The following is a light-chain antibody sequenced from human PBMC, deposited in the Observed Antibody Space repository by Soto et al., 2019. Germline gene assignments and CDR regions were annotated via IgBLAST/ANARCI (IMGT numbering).Light chain of an antibody. J-gene: IGKJ1*01. Sequence: DFQMTQSPSTLSASVGDRVTITCRASQNINRWLAWYQQKPGNAPKLLIYTESRLEGGVPSRFSGSGSGTEFTLTISGLQPDDLATYYCQQYNSYPWTFGQGTKVEIK. CDR1: QNINRW. CDR2: TES. CDR3: QQYNSYPWT. V-gene: IGKV1-5*03.